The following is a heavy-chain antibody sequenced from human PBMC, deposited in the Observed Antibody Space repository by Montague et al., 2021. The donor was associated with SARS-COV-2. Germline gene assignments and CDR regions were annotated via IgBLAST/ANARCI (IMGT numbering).Heavy chain of an antibody. Sequence: CAISGDSVSSNSAAWNWIRQSPSRGLEWLGRTYYRSKWYNDYAVSVKSRITINPDTSKNQFPLQLNSVTPEDTAVYYCARDTRIQLWFDRDYYYGMDVWGQGTPVTVSS. V-gene: IGHV6-1*01. CDR1: GDSVSSNSAA. CDR2: TYYRSKWYN. D-gene: IGHD5-18*01. CDR3: ARDTRIQLWFDRDYYYGMDV. J-gene: IGHJ6*02.